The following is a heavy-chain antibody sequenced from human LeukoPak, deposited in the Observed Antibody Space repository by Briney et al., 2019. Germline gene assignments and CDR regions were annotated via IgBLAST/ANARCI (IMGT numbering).Heavy chain of an antibody. CDR2: ISPSGDRT. Sequence: PGGSLRLSCAASGFTFTNHPMHWVRQASGKRLQYVSAISPSGDRTWYTDSVKGRFTISRDNSKNTMHLQMGSLRPEDMGVYYCARAFRPASDPHDFYDFWGRGTTVTVPS. J-gene: IGHJ3*01. D-gene: IGHD3-3*01. CDR1: GFTFTNHP. CDR3: ARAFRPASDPHDFYDF. V-gene: IGHV3-64*02.